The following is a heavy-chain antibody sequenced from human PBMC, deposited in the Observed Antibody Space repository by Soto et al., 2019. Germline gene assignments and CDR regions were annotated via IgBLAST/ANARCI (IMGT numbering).Heavy chain of an antibody. V-gene: IGHV4-34*01. CDR1: GGSFSGYY. J-gene: IGHJ4*02. CDR2: VNHSGST. Sequence: QVQLQQWGAGLLKPSETLSLTCAVSGGSFSGYYWSWIRQPPGKGLEWIGEVNHSGSTNYNPSLKRRVTISVDTSKNQCSRKLSSMTAADTAVYYCARSWGGVPYYWGQGTLVTVSS. D-gene: IGHD3-16*01. CDR3: ARSWGGVPYY.